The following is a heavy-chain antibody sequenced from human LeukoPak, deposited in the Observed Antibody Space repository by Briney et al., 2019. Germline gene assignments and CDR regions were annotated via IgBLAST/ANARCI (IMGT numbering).Heavy chain of an antibody. D-gene: IGHD3-10*01. CDR1: GDSISGNY. V-gene: IGHV4-59*12. CDR2: IYYSGST. J-gene: IGHJ4*02. Sequence: SETLSLTCTVSGDSISGNYWTWIRQPPGKGLEWIGYIYYSGSTNYNPSLKSRVTISVDKSKNQFSLKLSSVTAADTAVYYCARSGGYFNFDYWGQGTLVTVSS. CDR3: ARSGGYFNFDY.